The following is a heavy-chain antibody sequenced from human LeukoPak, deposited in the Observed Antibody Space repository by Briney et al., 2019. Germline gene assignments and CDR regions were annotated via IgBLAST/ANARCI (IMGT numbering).Heavy chain of an antibody. Sequence: QPGGSLRLSCAASGFTFRNYDMSWVRQAPGKGLEWVASIKKDGSENCYVDSVEGRFTISRDNVKNSLYLQMNSLRAEDTAVYYCARDDYHGSGWGTPDYWGQGTLVTVSS. CDR1: GFTFRNYD. D-gene: IGHD6-19*01. CDR3: ARDDYHGSGWGTPDY. V-gene: IGHV3-7*01. CDR2: IKKDGSEN. J-gene: IGHJ4*02.